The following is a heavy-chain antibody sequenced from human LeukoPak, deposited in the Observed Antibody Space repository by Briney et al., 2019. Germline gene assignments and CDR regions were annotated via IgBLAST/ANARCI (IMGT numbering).Heavy chain of an antibody. V-gene: IGHV3-7*03. CDR2: IKQNGSEI. Sequence: PGGSLRLSCEASGFTFSDFWMSWVRQAPGKGLEWVANIKQNGSEIDYVDSVKGRFTISRDNARNSLYLQMDSLRVEDTAVYYCAKDEAYYDFWSSGRYYYYMDVWGEGTTVTVS. D-gene: IGHD3-3*01. J-gene: IGHJ6*03. CDR3: AKDEAYYDFWSSGRYYYYMDV. CDR1: GFTFSDFW.